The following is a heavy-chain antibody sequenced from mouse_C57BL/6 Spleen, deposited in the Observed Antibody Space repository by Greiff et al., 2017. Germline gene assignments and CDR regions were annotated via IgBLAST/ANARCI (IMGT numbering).Heavy chain of an antibody. CDR3: VRRIYGSSFFDY. J-gene: IGHJ2*01. CDR1: GYTFTSYW. CDR2: IDPSDSYT. D-gene: IGHD1-1*01. V-gene: IGHV1-69*01. Sequence: QVQLQQPGAELVMPGASVKLSCKASGYTFTSYWMHWVKQRPGQGLEWIGEIDPSDSYTNYNQKFKGKSTLTVDKSSSTAYMQLSSLTSEDSAVYYCVRRIYGSSFFDYWGQGTTLTVSS.